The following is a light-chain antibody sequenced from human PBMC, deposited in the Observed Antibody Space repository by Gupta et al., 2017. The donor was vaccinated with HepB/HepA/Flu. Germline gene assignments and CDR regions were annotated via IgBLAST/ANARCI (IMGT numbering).Light chain of an antibody. V-gene: IGKV1-12*01. J-gene: IGKJ3*01. CDR1: QGISSC. CDR3: QQANSFPFT. Sequence: EIQMTQSPSTLSASLGDRATITCRASQGISSCLAWYQQKPGKAPKLLIYATSSVPTGVPSRFSGSGSGTDFTLTISSLESEDFATYYCQQANSFPFTFGPGTKVDI. CDR2: ATS.